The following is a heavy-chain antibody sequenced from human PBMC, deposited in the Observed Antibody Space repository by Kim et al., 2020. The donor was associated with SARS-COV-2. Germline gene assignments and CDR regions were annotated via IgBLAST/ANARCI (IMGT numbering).Heavy chain of an antibody. V-gene: IGHV3-48*02. D-gene: IGHD3-10*01. J-gene: IGHJ4*02. CDR1: GFTFSSYS. Sequence: GGSLRLSCAASGFTFSSYSMNWVRQAPGKGLEWVSYISSSRSTRYYADSVKGRVTISRDNTKNSLYLQMNSLRDEDTAVYCGAGWIGVVRGPFEYWGQG. CDR3: AGWIGVVRGPFEY. CDR2: ISSSRSTR.